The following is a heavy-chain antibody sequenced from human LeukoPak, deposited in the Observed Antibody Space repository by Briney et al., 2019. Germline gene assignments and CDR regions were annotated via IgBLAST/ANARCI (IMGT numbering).Heavy chain of an antibody. J-gene: IGHJ4*02. Sequence: ASVKVSCKVSGFTLTELSMHWVRQAPGKGLEWMGGFDPEDGETIYAQKFQGRVTMTEDTSTDTAYMELRSLRSDDTAVYYCARDLGRATYYYDSSGPLHFDYWGQGTLVTVSS. CDR1: GFTLTELS. CDR3: ARDLGRATYYYDSSGPLHFDY. D-gene: IGHD3-22*01. V-gene: IGHV1-24*01. CDR2: FDPEDGET.